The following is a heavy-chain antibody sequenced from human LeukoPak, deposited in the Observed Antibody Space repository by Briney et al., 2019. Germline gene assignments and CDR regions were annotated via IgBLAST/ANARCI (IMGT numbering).Heavy chain of an antibody. D-gene: IGHD4-17*01. V-gene: IGHV3-21*01. Sequence: GGSLRLSCAASGFTVSSNYMSWVRQAPGKGLEWVSSISSSSSYIYYADSVKGRFTISRDNAKNSLYLQMNSLRAEDTAVYYCARDFQYDYGDYVVSWGQGTLVTVSS. CDR1: GFTVSSNY. CDR2: ISSSSSYI. CDR3: ARDFQYDYGDYVVS. J-gene: IGHJ4*02.